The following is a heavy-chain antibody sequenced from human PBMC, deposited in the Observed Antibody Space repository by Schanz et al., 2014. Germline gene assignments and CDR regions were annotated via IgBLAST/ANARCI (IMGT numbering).Heavy chain of an antibody. J-gene: IGHJ6*03. Sequence: VQLVQSGAEVKKPGSSVKVSCKASRSTFSSYTISWVRQARGQGLEWVGRFIPILDVGNYAQNFQGRVTITADKSTSTAYMELTSLRSEDTAVYYCAGTYCSSTSCYTGYYYMDVWGKGTTVTVSS. CDR1: RSTFSSYT. V-gene: IGHV1-69*09. D-gene: IGHD2-2*02. CDR2: FIPILDVG. CDR3: AGTYCSSTSCYTGYYYMDV.